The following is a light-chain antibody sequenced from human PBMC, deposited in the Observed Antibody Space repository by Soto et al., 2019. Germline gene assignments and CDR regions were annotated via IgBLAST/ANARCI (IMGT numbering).Light chain of an antibody. V-gene: IGKV1-39*01. CDR2: AAS. Sequence: DIQMTQSPSSLSASVGDRVTITCRASQSISSYLNWYQQKPGKAPKLLIYAASSLQSGVPSRFSGSGCGTDFTLTISSQQPEDFATYYCQHSYSTPLWTFGQGNKVEIK. CDR3: QHSYSTPLWT. CDR1: QSISSY. J-gene: IGKJ1*01.